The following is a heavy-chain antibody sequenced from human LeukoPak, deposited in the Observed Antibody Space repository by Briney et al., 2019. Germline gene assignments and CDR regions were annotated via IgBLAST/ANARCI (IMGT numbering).Heavy chain of an antibody. J-gene: IGHJ5*02. D-gene: IGHD6-13*01. Sequence: ASVKVSCKASGGTFSSYAISWVRQAPGQGLEWMGGIIPIFGTANYAQKFQGRVTITADESTSTAYMELSSLRSEDTAVYYCARDSVGSSSWPYNWFDPWGQGTLVTVSS. CDR1: GGTFSSYA. CDR3: ARDSVGSSSWPYNWFDP. CDR2: IIPIFGTA. V-gene: IGHV1-69*01.